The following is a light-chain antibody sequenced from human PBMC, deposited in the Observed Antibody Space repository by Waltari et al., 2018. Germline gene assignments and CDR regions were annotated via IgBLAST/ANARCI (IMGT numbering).Light chain of an antibody. J-gene: IGLJ2*01. V-gene: IGLV2-8*01. CDR1: SSDVGGYNY. CDR3: SSYAGNNNVV. CDR2: GVS. Sequence: QSALTQPPSASGSPGQSVTISCTGTSSDVGGYNYVSWYQQHPGKAPKLMIYGVSKRPSGVLDRFSGSKSGNPASLTVSGLRAEDEADYYCSSYAGNNNVVFGGGTKLTVL.